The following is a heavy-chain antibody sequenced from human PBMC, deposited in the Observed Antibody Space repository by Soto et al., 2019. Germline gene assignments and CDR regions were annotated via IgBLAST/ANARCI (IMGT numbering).Heavy chain of an antibody. CDR1: GGTFSSYA. J-gene: IGHJ4*02. Sequence: QVQLVQSGAEVKKPGSSVKVSCKASGGTFSSYALSWLRLAPGQGLEWMGGIIPISGTANYAQKFQGRVTITADESTSTAYMELSSLRSEDTAVYYCARGGTSMPLSYWGQGTLVTVSS. V-gene: IGHV1-69*01. CDR2: IIPISGTA. CDR3: ARGGTSMPLSY. D-gene: IGHD1-26*01.